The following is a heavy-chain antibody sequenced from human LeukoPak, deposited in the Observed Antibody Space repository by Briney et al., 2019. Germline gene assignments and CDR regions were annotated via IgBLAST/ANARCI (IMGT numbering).Heavy chain of an antibody. V-gene: IGHV3-7*01. Sequence: GGSLRLSCAASGFTFSSYWMSWVRQAPGKGLEWVANIKQDGSEKYYVDSVKGRFTISRDNAKNSLYLQLNSLRAEDTAVYYCARGLRGSGYFTFDYWGQGTLVTVSS. CDR2: IKQDGSEK. CDR1: GFTFSSYW. CDR3: ARGLRGSGYFTFDY. J-gene: IGHJ4*02. D-gene: IGHD3-22*01.